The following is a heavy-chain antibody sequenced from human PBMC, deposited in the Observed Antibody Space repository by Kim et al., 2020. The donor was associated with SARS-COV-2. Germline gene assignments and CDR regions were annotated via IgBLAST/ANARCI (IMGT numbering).Heavy chain of an antibody. J-gene: IGHJ4*02. Sequence: GGSLRLSCAASGFTFSSYWMSWVRQAPGKGLEWVANIKQDGSEKYYVDSVKGRFTISRDNAKNSLYLQMNSLRAEYTAVYYCARTPLFSPPYYFDYWGQGTLVTVSS. CDR3: ARTPLFSPPYYFDY. CDR2: IKQDGSEK. V-gene: IGHV3-7*01. D-gene: IGHD3-10*01. CDR1: GFTFSSYW.